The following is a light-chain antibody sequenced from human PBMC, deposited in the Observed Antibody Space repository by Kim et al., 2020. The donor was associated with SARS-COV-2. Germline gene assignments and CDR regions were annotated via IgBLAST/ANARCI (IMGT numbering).Light chain of an antibody. J-gene: IGLJ3*02. CDR2: EGS. V-gene: IGLV2-8*01. CDR3: SSYAGSSNWV. Sequence: QSSPISCTGTSTYVDGYHYESGYEQRPGKDPKPMFCEGSRRPAGVPDRFSGSKSGNTNSLTVFVLEAEDEADYYCSSYAGSSNWVFGGGTKLTVL. CDR1: STYVDGYHY.